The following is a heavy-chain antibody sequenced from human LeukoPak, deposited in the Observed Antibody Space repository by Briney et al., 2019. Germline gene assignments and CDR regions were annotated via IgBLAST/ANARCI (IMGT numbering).Heavy chain of an antibody. D-gene: IGHD3-10*01. Sequence: GRSLRLSCAASGFAFNTYAMHWVRQAPGQGLEWVALIWHDGSHKFYSNSVRGQFTISRDNSKNTVSLQMNNLRPEGTAVYYCAREIFGSGSYPDSWGQGTLVTVSS. CDR2: IWHDGSHK. J-gene: IGHJ4*02. V-gene: IGHV3-33*01. CDR3: AREIFGSGSYPDS. CDR1: GFAFNTYA.